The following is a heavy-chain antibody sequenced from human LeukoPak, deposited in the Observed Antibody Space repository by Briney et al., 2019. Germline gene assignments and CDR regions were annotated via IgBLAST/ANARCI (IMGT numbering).Heavy chain of an antibody. CDR1: GGTFSSYA. Sequence: GASVKVSCKASGGTFSSYAISWVRQAPGQGLEWMGRIIPILGIANYAQKFQGRVTITADKSTSTAYMELSSLRSEDTAVYYCAIVGTAPMAVTGLWGQGTLVTVSS. D-gene: IGHD2-15*01. CDR2: IIPILGIA. CDR3: AIVGTAPMAVTGL. V-gene: IGHV1-69*04. J-gene: IGHJ4*02.